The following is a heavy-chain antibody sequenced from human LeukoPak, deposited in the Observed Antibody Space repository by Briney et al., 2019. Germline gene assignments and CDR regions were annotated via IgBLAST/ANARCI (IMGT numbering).Heavy chain of an antibody. CDR3: ARGLSAIVY. V-gene: IGHV4-34*01. CDR1: GGSFSGYY. Sequence: PSETLSLTCAVYGGSFSGYYWSWIRQPPGKGLEWIGEINHSGSTNYNPSLKSRITISVDTSKNQFSLKLSSVTAADTAVYYCARGLSAIVYWGQGTLVTVSS. CDR2: INHSGST. D-gene: IGHD2-15*01. J-gene: IGHJ4*02.